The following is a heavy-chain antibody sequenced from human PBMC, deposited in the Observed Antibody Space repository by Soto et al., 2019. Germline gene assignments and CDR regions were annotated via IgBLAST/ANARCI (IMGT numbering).Heavy chain of an antibody. Sequence: QVQLQVSGPGLVKLSATLSSSGTVSIGSSVFFSWGWFARPPGRGLEWIGYFFYTGSTNHNPSLKGRVTISLDMSSSQFSMSLTSVTAADTAMYYCARSRDGYNLNPIDQWGQGLLVTVSS. D-gene: IGHD5-12*01. V-gene: IGHV4-59*13. CDR2: FFYTGST. CDR1: IGSSVFFS. J-gene: IGHJ4*02. CDR3: ARSRDGYNLNPIDQ.